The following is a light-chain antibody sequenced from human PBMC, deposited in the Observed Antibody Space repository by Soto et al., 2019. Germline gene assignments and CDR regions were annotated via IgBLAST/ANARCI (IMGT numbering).Light chain of an antibody. V-gene: IGKV1-5*03. CDR2: KAS. CDR1: QSISNW. J-gene: IGKJ1*01. CDR3: QQYDTYPRT. Sequence: DIQMTQSPSTLSASVGDRVTITCRASQSISNWLAWYQQKPGKAPKLLIFKASTLESGVPSRFSGSGSGTEFTLNISSLQPDDFATHHCQQYDTYPRTFGQGTKVDIK.